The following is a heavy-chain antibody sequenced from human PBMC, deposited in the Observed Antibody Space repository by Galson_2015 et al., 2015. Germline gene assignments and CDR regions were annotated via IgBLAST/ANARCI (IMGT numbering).Heavy chain of an antibody. D-gene: IGHD4-17*01. V-gene: IGHV5-51*01. CDR1: GYSFTSYW. CDR3: ARVVMTTVTTDKHHPLYY. J-gene: IGHJ4*02. CDR2: IYPGDSDT. Sequence: QSGAEVKKPGESLKISCKGSGYSFTSYWIGWVRQMPGKGLEWMGIIYPGDSDTRYGPSFQGQVTISADKSISTAYLQWSSLKASDPAMYYCARVVMTTVTTDKHHPLYYWGQGTLLTVSS.